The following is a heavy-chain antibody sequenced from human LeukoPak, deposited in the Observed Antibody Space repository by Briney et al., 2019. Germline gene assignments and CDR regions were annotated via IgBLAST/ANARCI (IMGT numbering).Heavy chain of an antibody. V-gene: IGHV1-2*02. Sequence: ASVKVSCKASGYTFTGYYMHWVRQAPGQGLEWMGWINPNSGGTNYAQKFQGRVTMTRDTSISTAYMELSRLRSDDTAVYYCARPHYYDSSGYETWAFDIWGQGTMVTVSS. CDR1: GYTFTGYY. CDR3: ARPHYYDSSGYETWAFDI. CDR2: INPNSGGT. D-gene: IGHD3-22*01. J-gene: IGHJ3*02.